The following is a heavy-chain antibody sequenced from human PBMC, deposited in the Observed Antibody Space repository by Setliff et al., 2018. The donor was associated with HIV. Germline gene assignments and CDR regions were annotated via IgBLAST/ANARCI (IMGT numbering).Heavy chain of an antibody. CDR2: IGTGCDT. J-gene: IGHJ6*02. CDR1: GFTFSSYD. CDR3: AREIRTVYTGGHYFYGMDV. D-gene: IGHD3-16*01. V-gene: IGHV3-13*01. Sequence: GGSLRLSCEASGFTFSSYDFHWVRQAAGKGLEWVSAIGTGCDTYYVDSVKGRFTISRENARNSLYLQMNSLRAGDTAVYYCAREIRTVYTGGHYFYGMDVWGQGTAVTVS.